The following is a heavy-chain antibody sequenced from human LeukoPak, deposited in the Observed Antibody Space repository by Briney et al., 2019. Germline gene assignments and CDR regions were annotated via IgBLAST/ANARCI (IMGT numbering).Heavy chain of an antibody. D-gene: IGHD3-10*01. CDR3: TTTSKVLLWFGELIYEEDY. CDR2: IKSKTDGGTT. CDR1: GFTFSNAW. Sequence: GGSLRLSCAASGFTFSNAWMSWVRQAPGKGLEWVGRIKSKTDGGTTDYAAPVKGRFTISRDDSKNTLYLQMNSLKTEDTAVYYCTTTSKVLLWFGELIYEEDYWGQGTLVTVSS. J-gene: IGHJ4*02. V-gene: IGHV3-15*01.